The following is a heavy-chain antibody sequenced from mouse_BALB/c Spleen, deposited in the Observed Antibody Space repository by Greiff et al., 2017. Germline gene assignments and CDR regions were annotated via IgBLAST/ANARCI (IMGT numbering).Heavy chain of an antibody. J-gene: IGHJ3*01. CDR2: ISSGGSYT. D-gene: IGHD2-4*01. CDR3: TRVYDYDEAWFAY. CDR1: GFTFSSYT. Sequence: EVQVVESGGGLVKPGGSLKLSCAASGFTFSSYTMSWVRQTPEKRLEWVATISSGGSYTYYPDSVKGRFTISRDNAKNTLYLQMSSLKSEDTAMYYCTRVYDYDEAWFAYWGQGTLVTVSA. V-gene: IGHV5-6-4*01.